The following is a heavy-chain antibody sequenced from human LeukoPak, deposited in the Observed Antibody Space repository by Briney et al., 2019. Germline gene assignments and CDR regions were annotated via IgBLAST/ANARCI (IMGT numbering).Heavy chain of an antibody. CDR3: ARVEPPDFWSGYYTGLYFDY. D-gene: IGHD3-3*01. CDR1: GFTFSSYS. Sequence: GGPLRLSCAASGFTFSSYSMNWVRQAPGKGLEWVSSISSSSSSYIYYADSVKGRFTISRDNAKNSLYLQMNSLRAEDTAVYYCARVEPPDFWSGYYTGLYFDYWGQGTLVTVSS. V-gene: IGHV3-21*01. CDR2: ISSSSSSYI. J-gene: IGHJ4*02.